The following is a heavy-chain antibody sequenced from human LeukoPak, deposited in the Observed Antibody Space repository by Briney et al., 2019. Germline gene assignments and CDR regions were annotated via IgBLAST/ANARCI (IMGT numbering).Heavy chain of an antibody. J-gene: IGHJ4*02. CDR3: ARHGSGWSFDY. CDR1: GGSISTYY. Sequence: PSETLSLTCKVSGGSISTYYWSWFRQPPGKGLEWIGYIYNSGSATYNPSLKSRVTISVDTSKNQFSLKLTSVSTTDTAVYHCARHGSGWSFDYWGQGVLVTVSS. V-gene: IGHV4-59*01. D-gene: IGHD6-19*01. CDR2: IYNSGSA.